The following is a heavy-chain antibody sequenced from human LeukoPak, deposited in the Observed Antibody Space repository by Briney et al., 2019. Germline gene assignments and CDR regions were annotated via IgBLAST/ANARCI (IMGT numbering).Heavy chain of an antibody. V-gene: IGHV4-39*07. CDR3: ARAPSGVSFDY. D-gene: IGHD1-26*01. CDR1: GGTISTSSYY. J-gene: IGHJ4*02. Sequence: SETLSLTCTVSGGTISTSSYYFAWIRQPPGKGLEWIGSVYYSGCTYYHPSLKSRVTISIDTSKNQFSLNLNSVTAADTAVYYCARAPSGVSFDYWGQGTLVTVSS. CDR2: VYYSGCT.